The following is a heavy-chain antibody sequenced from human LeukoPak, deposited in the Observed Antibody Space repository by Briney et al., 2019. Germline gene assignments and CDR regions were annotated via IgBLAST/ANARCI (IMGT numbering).Heavy chain of an antibody. V-gene: IGHV3-23*01. J-gene: IGHJ4*02. CDR3: AKAPTHEFDY. D-gene: IGHD1-1*01. CDR1: GFTLSSYE. Sequence: GGSLRLSCMVSGFTLSSYEMSWIRQAPGKGLEWVSSIEYGESTTHYADSVRGRFTISRDNYKNTLYLQLTSLSDDDTAVYYCAKAPTHEFDYWGQGTLVTVSS. CDR2: IEYGESTT.